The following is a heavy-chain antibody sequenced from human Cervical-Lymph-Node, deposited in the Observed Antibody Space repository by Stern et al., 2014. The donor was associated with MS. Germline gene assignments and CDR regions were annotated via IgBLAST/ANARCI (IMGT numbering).Heavy chain of an antibody. CDR2: IVVGSGKT. CDR1: GFTFTSSA. D-gene: IGHD2-15*01. V-gene: IGHV1-58*02. J-gene: IGHJ6*02. Sequence: QLVQSGPEVKKPGTSVKVSCKASGFTFTSSAMQWVRQARGQPLEWIGWIVVGSGKTNYAQKFQERVTITRDMSTNTAYMELSSLRSEDTAVYYCAARYCSGGSCYNYYGMDVWGQGTTVTVSS. CDR3: AARYCSGGSCYNYYGMDV.